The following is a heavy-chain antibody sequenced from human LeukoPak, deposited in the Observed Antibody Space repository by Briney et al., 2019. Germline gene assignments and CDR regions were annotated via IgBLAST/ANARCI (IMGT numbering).Heavy chain of an antibody. V-gene: IGHV3-74*01. J-gene: IGHJ4*01. CDR1: GFTFSSYW. CDR2: INSDGGST. D-gene: IGHD2-21*02. Sequence: PGGSLRLSCTASGFTFSSYWMHWVRQVPGKGLVWVARINSDGGSTSYADSVKGRFTISRDSAKNSLYLQLNSLRAEDTAVYYCARDRGAYCGGDCYLGFDYWGRGTLVTFSS. CDR3: ARDRGAYCGGDCYLGFDY.